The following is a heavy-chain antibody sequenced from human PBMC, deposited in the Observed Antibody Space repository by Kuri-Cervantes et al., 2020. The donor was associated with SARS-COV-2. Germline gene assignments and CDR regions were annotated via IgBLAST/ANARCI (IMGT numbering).Heavy chain of an antibody. V-gene: IGHV4-38-2*01. CDR1: GYSISSCYY. CDR3: ARNSGYSSGWFYYYYYMDV. Sequence: SETLSLTCAVSGYSISSCYYWGWIRQPPGKGLEWIGSIYHSGSTYYNPSLKSRVTISVDTSKNQFSLKLSSVTAADTAVYYCARNSGYSSGWFYYYYYMDVWGKGTTVTVSS. D-gene: IGHD6-19*01. J-gene: IGHJ6*03. CDR2: IYHSGST.